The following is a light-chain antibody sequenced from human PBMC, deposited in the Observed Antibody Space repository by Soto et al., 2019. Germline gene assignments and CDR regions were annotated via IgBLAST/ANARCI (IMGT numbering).Light chain of an antibody. Sequence: DIQMTQSPSSLSASVGDRVTITCRASQSISNYLNWYQQKPGKAPKLLMYAASSLQSGVPSRFSGSGSGTDFTLTISSLQPEDFATYYYQQSYSTPRTFGQGTKVEIK. CDR3: QQSYSTPRT. V-gene: IGKV1-39*01. J-gene: IGKJ1*01. CDR1: QSISNY. CDR2: AAS.